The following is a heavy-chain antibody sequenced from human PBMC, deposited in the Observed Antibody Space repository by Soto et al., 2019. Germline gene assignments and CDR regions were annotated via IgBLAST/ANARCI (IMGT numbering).Heavy chain of an antibody. D-gene: IGHD2-15*01. Sequence: QVQLLQSGAEAKKPGASVKVSSKASADPFANYGISGVRQAPGPGPAWRGWITPSNGDTIHAQKSQGRVIMTTDTSTSSAYMEVRSLRSDDTAVYYCASLDPCSGGNGYSRHLDSWGQGTLVTVSS. V-gene: IGHV1-18*01. CDR2: ITPSNGDT. J-gene: IGHJ4*02. CDR3: ASLDPCSGGNGYSRHLDS. CDR1: ADPFANYG.